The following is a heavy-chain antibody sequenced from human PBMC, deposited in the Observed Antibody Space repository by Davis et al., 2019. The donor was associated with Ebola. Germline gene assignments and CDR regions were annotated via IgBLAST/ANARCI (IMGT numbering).Heavy chain of an antibody. CDR3: AKGSVTIFGVAPDCYGMDV. V-gene: IGHV3-30*18. CDR2: ISYDGSNK. J-gene: IGHJ6*04. D-gene: IGHD3-3*01. Sequence: PGGSLRLSCAASGFTFSSYGMHWVRQAPGKGLEWVAVISYDGSNKYYADSVKGRFTISRDNSKNTLYLQMNSLRAEDTAVYYCAKGSVTIFGVAPDCYGMDVWGKGTTVTVSS. CDR1: GFTFSSYG.